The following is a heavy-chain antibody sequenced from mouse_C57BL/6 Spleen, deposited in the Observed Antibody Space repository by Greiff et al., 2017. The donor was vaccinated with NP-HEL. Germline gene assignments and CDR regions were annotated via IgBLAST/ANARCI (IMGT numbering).Heavy chain of an antibody. CDR2: ILPGSGST. D-gene: IGHD2-3*01. CDR1: GYTFTGYW. CDR3: ARREYDGYYVGYAMDY. Sequence: VKLMESGAELMKPGASVKLSCKATGYTFTGYWIEWVKQRPGHGLEWIGEILPGSGSTNYNEKFKGKATFTADTSSNTAYMQLSSLTTEDSAIYYGARREYDGYYVGYAMDYWGQGTSVTVSS. J-gene: IGHJ4*01. V-gene: IGHV1-9*01.